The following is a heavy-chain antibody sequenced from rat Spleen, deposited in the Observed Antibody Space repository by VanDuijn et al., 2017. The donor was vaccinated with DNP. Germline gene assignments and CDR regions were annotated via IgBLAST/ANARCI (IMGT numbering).Heavy chain of an antibody. D-gene: IGHD1-2*01. J-gene: IGHJ2*01. CDR3: ASGPNGYNYFDY. V-gene: IGHV5-17*01. CDR1: GFIFNDYA. CDR2: IIYDGSRT. Sequence: EVQLVESGGGLVQPGRSLKLSCVASGFIFNDYALAWVRQAPKKGLEWVATIIYDGSRTYYRDSVKGRFTISRDNAKSTLYLQMDSLRSEDTATYYCASGPNGYNYFDYWGQGVMVTVSS.